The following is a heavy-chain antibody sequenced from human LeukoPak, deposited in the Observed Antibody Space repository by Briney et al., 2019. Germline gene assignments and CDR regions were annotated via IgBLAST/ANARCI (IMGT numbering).Heavy chain of an antibody. J-gene: IGHJ6*04. D-gene: IGHD3-3*01. CDR2: MNPNSGNT. CDR1: GYTFGYYG. V-gene: IGHV1-8*02. Sequence: ASVKVSCKTSGYTFGYYGISWVRQATGQGLEWMGWMNPNSGNTGYAQKFQGRVTMTRNTSISTAYMELSSLRSEDTAVYYCARFDFWSGYWMDVWGKGTTVTVSS. CDR3: ARFDFWSGYWMDV.